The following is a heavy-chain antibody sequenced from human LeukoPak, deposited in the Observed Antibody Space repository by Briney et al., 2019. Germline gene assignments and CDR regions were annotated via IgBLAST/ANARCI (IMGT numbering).Heavy chain of an antibody. CDR2: IYHGTDT. V-gene: IGHV4-39*01. CDR1: SASISNDIYF. Sequence: SETLSLTCTVSSASISNDIYFWGWIRQSPGKGLEWIATIYHGTDTYHSPSLKGRVTISKDMSKNQLSLKMASVTAADTAVYFCARQGRWGYDFWSGYRIDSWGQGTLVTVSS. CDR3: ARQGRWGYDFWSGYRIDS. D-gene: IGHD3-3*01. J-gene: IGHJ4*02.